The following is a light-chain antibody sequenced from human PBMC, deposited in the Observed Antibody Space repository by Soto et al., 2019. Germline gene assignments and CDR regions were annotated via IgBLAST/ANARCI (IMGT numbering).Light chain of an antibody. Sequence: IQMTQSPSSLSPSVADIFNMTCRASRSISRYLSWYQQKPGKAPNLLIYAASSLQSGVPSRFSGAGSGTDFTLTIANLHPEDFAIYYCKQSYSTQWTFGQGTKVDIK. V-gene: IGKV1-39*01. CDR2: AAS. CDR1: RSISRY. J-gene: IGKJ1*01. CDR3: KQSYSTQWT.